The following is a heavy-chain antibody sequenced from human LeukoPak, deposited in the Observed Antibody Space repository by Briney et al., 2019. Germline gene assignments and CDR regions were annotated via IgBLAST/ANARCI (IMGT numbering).Heavy chain of an antibody. V-gene: IGHV3-7*04. CDR2: IKQDGSKK. CDR3: TRVGYIDEGIDY. CDR1: GFSFSTYW. J-gene: IGHJ4*02. D-gene: IGHD5-24*01. Sequence: GGSLRLSCAASGFSFSTYWMTWVRQAPGKGLEWVANIKQDGSKKSYVDSVKGRFTISRDNAKNSLYLQMNSLRAEDTAIYYCTRVGYIDEGIDYWGQGTLVTVSS.